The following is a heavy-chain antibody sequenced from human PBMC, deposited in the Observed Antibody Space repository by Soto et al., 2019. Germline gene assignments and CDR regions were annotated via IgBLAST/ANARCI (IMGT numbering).Heavy chain of an antibody. CDR2: ISSNGVGT. CDR3: ARRARPDFYYMDV. J-gene: IGHJ6*03. Sequence: GRSMRLSRAVAGVTRSGYSVGWVSQAPGKGLEYVSGISSNGVGTYYANSVQGRFTISRDNSKNTVYLQMGSLRPEDMAVFYCARRARPDFYYMDVWGKGTTVTVSS. V-gene: IGHV3-64*01. CDR1: GVTRSGYS. D-gene: IGHD6-6*01.